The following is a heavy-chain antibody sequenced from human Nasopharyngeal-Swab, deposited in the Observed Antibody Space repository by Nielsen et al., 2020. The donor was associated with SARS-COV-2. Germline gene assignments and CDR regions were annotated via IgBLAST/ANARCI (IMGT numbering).Heavy chain of an antibody. V-gene: IGHV4-59*13. CDR2: VHLLGST. J-gene: IGHJ3*02. CDR1: GGSIRSYY. CDR3: ARDSYRDAFDI. Sequence: SETLSLTCTVSGGSIRSYYWNWLRQPPGKVLEWIWYVHLLGSTDYNPSLKSRVTISLDTSNYQFSLRLSSVTAADTAVYYCARDSYRDAFDIWGQGTMATVSS.